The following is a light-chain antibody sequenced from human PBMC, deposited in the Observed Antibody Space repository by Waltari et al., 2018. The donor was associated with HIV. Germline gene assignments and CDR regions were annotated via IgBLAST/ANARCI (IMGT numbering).Light chain of an antibody. CDR1: SLRSFY. CDR3: QSRDTRGYMI. CDR2: GKD. J-gene: IGLJ2*01. Sequence: SSELTQDPTVSVALGQPVRITCRGDSLRSFYASWYQQKPGQAPLLVIYGKDNRPSGVPDRFSGSSSGNTTSLTITGAQAADEADYYCQSRDTRGYMIFGGGTRLTFL. V-gene: IGLV3-19*01.